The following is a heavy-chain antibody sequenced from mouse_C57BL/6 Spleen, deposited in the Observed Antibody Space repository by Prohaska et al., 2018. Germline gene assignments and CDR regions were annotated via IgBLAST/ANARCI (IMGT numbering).Heavy chain of an antibody. CDR2: IDPSDSYT. Sequence: QVQLQQPGAELVMPGASVKLSCKASGYTFTSYWMHWVKQRPGQGLEWIGEIDPSDSYTNYNQKFKGKATLTVDKSSRTAYMHRSRLTFEDSAVNYWSRRYYGSSDWYAFWGQATLSTVSA. V-gene: IGHV1-69*01. CDR1: GYTFTSYW. CDR3: SRRYYGSSDWYAF. J-gene: IGHJ3*01. D-gene: IGHD1-1*01.